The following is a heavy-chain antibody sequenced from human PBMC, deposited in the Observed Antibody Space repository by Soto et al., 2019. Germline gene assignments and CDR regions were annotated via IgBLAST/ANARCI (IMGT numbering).Heavy chain of an antibody. Sequence: PSETMSLTCAVSGGSISSGGYSWSWIRQPPGKGLEWIGYVYHSGSTYYNPSLKSRVTISVDRSKNQFSLKLSSVTAADTAVYYCARGSYSSSYYFDYWGQGTLVTVSS. CDR2: VYHSGST. CDR3: ARGSYSSSYYFDY. V-gene: IGHV4-30-2*01. J-gene: IGHJ4*02. D-gene: IGHD6-6*01. CDR1: GGSISSGGYS.